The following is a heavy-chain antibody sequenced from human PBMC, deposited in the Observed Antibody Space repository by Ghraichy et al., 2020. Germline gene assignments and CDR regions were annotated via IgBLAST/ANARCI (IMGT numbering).Heavy chain of an antibody. Sequence: GGSLRLSCAASGFTFSNYGMHWVCQAPGKRLEWVAVISYDGNDKYYVKSVKGRFTISRDDSRNTLYLQMNSLRTEDTAVYYCTKDFDLVVPAVGDEYPYYGIDVWGHGTTVTVSS. CDR3: TKDFDLVVPAVGDEYPYYGIDV. V-gene: IGHV3-30*18. J-gene: IGHJ6*02. CDR2: ISYDGNDK. CDR1: GFTFSNYG. D-gene: IGHD2-2*01.